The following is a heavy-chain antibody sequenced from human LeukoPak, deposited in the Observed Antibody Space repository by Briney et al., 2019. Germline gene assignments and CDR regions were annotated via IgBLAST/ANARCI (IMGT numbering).Heavy chain of an antibody. J-gene: IGHJ5*02. CDR3: ARQPIVGAISGFDP. CDR2: IYYSGST. V-gene: IGHV4-59*01. D-gene: IGHD1-26*01. Sequence: SETLSLTCTVSGGSISSYYWSWIRQPPGKGLEWIGYIYYSGSTNYNPSLKSRVTISVDTSKNQFSLKLSSVTAADTAVYYCARQPIVGAISGFDPWGQGTLVTVSS. CDR1: GGSISSYY.